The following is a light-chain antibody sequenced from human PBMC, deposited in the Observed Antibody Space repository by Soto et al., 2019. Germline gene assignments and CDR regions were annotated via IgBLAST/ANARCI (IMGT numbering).Light chain of an antibody. CDR2: GAS. CDR3: QQYNSWPLT. Sequence: EIVLTQSPGTLSLSPGERATLSCRASQTFSNSFLSWFQQIPGQAPRLLIYGASMRATGIPDRFSGSGSGTDFTLTISSLQSEDFAVYYCQQYNSWPLTFGGGTKVDIK. V-gene: IGKV3-20*01. J-gene: IGKJ4*01. CDR1: QTFSNSF.